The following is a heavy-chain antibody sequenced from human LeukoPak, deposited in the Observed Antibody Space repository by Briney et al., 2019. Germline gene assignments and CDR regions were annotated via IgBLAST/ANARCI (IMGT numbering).Heavy chain of an antibody. D-gene: IGHD3-10*01. CDR3: AREGWGFYGSGSNPSMDYYYYYMDV. Sequence: GGSLTLSCAASGFTFSSYWMSWVRQAPGKGLEWVANIKQDGSEKYYVDSVKGRFTISRDNAKNSLYLQMNSLRAEDTAVYYCAREGWGFYGSGSNPSMDYYYYYMDVWGKGTTVTVSS. CDR1: GFTFSSYW. J-gene: IGHJ6*03. CDR2: IKQDGSEK. V-gene: IGHV3-7*01.